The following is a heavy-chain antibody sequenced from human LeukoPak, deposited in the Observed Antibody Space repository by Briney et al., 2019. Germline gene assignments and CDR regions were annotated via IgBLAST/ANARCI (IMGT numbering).Heavy chain of an antibody. D-gene: IGHD5-18*01. Sequence: SETLSLTCTVSGGSISSSSYYWGWIRQPPGKGLEWIGSIYYSGSTYYNSSLKSRVTISVDTSKNQFSLKLSPVTAADTAVYYCARLGGAMGPFDYWGQGTLVTVSS. CDR1: GGSISSSSYY. J-gene: IGHJ4*02. CDR2: IYYSGST. V-gene: IGHV4-39*07. CDR3: ARLGGAMGPFDY.